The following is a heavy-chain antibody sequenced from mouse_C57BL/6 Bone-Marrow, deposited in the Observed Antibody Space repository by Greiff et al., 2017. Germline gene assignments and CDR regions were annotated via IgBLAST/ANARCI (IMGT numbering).Heavy chain of an antibody. CDR1: GYTFTGYW. CDR3: ERGRKRKLDY. J-gene: IGHJ2*01. Sequence: QVQLQQPGAELVMPGASVKLSCKASGYTFTGYWMHWVKQRPGQGLAWIGEIDPSDSYTNYNKKFKGKSTLTVDKSSSTAYMQLSSLTSEDSAVYYCERGRKRKLDYWGQGTTLTVSS. V-gene: IGHV1-69*01. CDR2: IDPSDSYT.